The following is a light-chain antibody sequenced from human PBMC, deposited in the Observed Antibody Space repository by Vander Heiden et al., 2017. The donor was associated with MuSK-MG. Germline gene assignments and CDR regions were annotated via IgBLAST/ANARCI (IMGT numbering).Light chain of an antibody. CDR2: DAS. Sequence: DIQMTQSPSTLSASVGDRVTITCRASQSITNWLAWYQQKPGKAPKLLIYDASTLDMGVPSRFSGSGSGTEFTLTSSKLQPDDFTTYYCQHYNTVLAGTFGQGTKVE. CDR3: QHYNTVLAGT. V-gene: IGKV1-5*01. J-gene: IGKJ1*01. CDR1: QSITNW.